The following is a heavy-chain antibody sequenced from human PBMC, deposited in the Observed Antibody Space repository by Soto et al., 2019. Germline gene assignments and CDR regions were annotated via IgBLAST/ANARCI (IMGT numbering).Heavy chain of an antibody. Sequence: QVQLQESGPGLVKPSETLSLTCTVSGGSISSYHWSWIRQPPGKGLEWIGYIYYSGSTNYNPSLKRRVTISLDTSKNQFSLKLSSVTAADTAVYYCARLGGYYQSRDPWCHGTLVTVSS. CDR3: ARLGGYYQSRDP. CDR2: IYYSGST. V-gene: IGHV4-59*08. J-gene: IGHJ5*02. D-gene: IGHD3-22*01. CDR1: GGSISSYH.